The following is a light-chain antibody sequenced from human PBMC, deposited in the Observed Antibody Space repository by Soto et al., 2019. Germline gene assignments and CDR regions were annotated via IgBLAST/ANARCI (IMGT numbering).Light chain of an antibody. Sequence: QSVLTQPPSASGSPGQSVTISCTGTSSDVGGYKYVSWYQQHPGKAPKLMIYEVSKRPSGVPDRFSGSKSGNTASLTVSGLQAEDEVDYYCSSYAGSNNVVFGGGTQLTVL. CDR1: SSDVGGYKY. V-gene: IGLV2-8*01. CDR2: EVS. J-gene: IGLJ2*01. CDR3: SSYAGSNNVV.